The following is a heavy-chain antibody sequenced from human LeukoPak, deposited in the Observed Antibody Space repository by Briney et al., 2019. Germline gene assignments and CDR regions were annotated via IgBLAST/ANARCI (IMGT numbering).Heavy chain of an antibody. D-gene: IGHD4-17*01. CDR3: ARSNEDYGDYLYYYYYYGMDV. V-gene: IGHV1-2*02. J-gene: IGHJ6*02. CDR2: INPNSGGT. CDR1: GYTFTGYY. Sequence: ASVKVSCKASGYTFTGYYMHWVRQAPGQGLEWMGWINPNSGGTNYAQKFQGRVTMTRDTSISTAYMELSRLRSDDTAVYYCARSNEDYGDYLYYYYYYGMDVWGQGTTVTVSS.